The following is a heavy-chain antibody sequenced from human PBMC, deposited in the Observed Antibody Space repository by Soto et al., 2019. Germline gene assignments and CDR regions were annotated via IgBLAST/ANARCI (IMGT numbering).Heavy chain of an antibody. D-gene: IGHD4-17*01. CDR1: GYTFTSYG. J-gene: IGHJ5*02. CDR3: ARDGEENYGDSPRYNWFDP. V-gene: IGHV1-18*01. Sequence: GASVKVSCKASGYTFTSYGISWVRQAPGQGLEWMGWISAYNGNTNYAQKLQGRVTMTTDTSTSTAYMELRSLRSDDTAVYYCARDGEENYGDSPRYNWFDPWGQGTLVTVSS. CDR2: ISAYNGNT.